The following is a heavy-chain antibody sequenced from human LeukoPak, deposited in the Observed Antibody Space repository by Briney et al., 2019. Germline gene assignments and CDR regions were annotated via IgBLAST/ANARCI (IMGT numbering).Heavy chain of an antibody. CDR3: ASFRQYYYDSSGYYSYYYMDV. Sequence: ASWKFSCKASGATFSSYAISWVQQAPGQGLEWMEGIIPIFGTPNYAQKFQGRVTITTDESTSTAYMELSSLRSEDTAVYYCASFRQYYYDSSGYYSYYYMDVWGKGTTVTVSS. CDR2: IIPIFGTP. D-gene: IGHD3-22*01. V-gene: IGHV1-69*05. CDR1: GATFSSYA. J-gene: IGHJ6*03.